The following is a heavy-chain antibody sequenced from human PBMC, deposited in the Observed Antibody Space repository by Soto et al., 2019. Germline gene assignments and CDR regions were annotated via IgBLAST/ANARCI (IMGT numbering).Heavy chain of an antibody. V-gene: IGHV4-30-4*01. D-gene: IGHD3-10*01. Sequence: LSLTCTVSGGAISSGDYYWSWIRQPPGKGLEWIGYIYYSGSTYYNPSLKSRVTISVDTSKNQFSLKLSSVTAADTAVYYCISGSYFYGMDVCGQGTTVTVSS. CDR2: IYYSGST. CDR3: ISGSYFYGMDV. CDR1: GGAISSGDYY. J-gene: IGHJ6*02.